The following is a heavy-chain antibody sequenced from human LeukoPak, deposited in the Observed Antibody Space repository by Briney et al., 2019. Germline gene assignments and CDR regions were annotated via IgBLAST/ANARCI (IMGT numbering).Heavy chain of an antibody. J-gene: IGHJ4*02. CDR1: GFTFSSYV. CDR3: ARGPSRRYITKENYFDY. CDR2: ISGSGGST. D-gene: IGHD1-14*01. V-gene: IGHV3-23*01. Sequence: GGSLRLSCAASGFTFSSYVMSWVRQAPGKGLEWVSGISGSGGSTYYADSVKGRFTISRDNAKNSPYLQMNSLRAEDTAVYYCARGPSRRYITKENYFDYWGQGTLVTVSS.